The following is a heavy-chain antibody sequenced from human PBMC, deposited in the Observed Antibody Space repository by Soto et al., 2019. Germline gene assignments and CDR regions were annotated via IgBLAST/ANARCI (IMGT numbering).Heavy chain of an antibody. CDR2: IYYSGST. V-gene: IGHV4-59*01. D-gene: IGHD6-13*01. Sequence: SETLSLTCTVSGGSISSYFWSWIRQPPGKGLEWIGYIYYSGSTNYNPSLKSRVTMSVDTSKNQFSLKLSSVTAADTAVYYCAREGVSSRWYNYYGIDVWGQGTTVTISS. CDR1: GGSISSYF. J-gene: IGHJ6*02. CDR3: AREGVSSRWYNYYGIDV.